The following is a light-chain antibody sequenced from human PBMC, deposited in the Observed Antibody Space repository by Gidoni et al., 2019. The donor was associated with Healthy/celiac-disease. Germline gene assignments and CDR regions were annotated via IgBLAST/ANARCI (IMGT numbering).Light chain of an antibody. CDR1: QSGSSSY. V-gene: IGKV3-20*01. CDR2: GAS. J-gene: IGKJ2*01. Sequence: EIVLTQSPGTLSLSPGERATLSCRASQSGSSSYLAWYQQKPGQAPRLLIYGASSRATGIPDRFSGSGSGTDFTLTISRLEPEDFAVYYCQQYGSSPQTFXXXTKLEIK. CDR3: QQYGSSPQT.